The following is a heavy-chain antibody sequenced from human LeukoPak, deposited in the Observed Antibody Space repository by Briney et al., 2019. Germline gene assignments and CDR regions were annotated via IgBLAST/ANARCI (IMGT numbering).Heavy chain of an antibody. Sequence: ASVKVSCKASGGTLSSYAISWVRQAPGQGLEWMGGIIPIFGTANYAQKFQGRVTITTDESTSTAYMELSSLRSEDTAVYYCARAIWSGYYSYYFDYWGQGTLVTVSS. D-gene: IGHD3-3*01. V-gene: IGHV1-69*05. CDR2: IIPIFGTA. CDR3: ARAIWSGYYSYYFDY. J-gene: IGHJ4*02. CDR1: GGTLSSYA.